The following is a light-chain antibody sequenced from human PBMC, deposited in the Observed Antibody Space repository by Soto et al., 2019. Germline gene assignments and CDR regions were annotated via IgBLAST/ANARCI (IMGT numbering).Light chain of an antibody. Sequence: QSVLTQSPSASASLGASVKLTCTLSSGHSSYAIAWHQQQPEKGPRYLMKFTSDGSNSKGDGIPERFSGSSSGAERYLTISSLQSEDEADYYCQTWGTGIQVLGGGTKLTVL. CDR2: FTSDGSN. J-gene: IGLJ3*02. CDR3: QTWGTGIQV. CDR1: SGHSSYA. V-gene: IGLV4-69*01.